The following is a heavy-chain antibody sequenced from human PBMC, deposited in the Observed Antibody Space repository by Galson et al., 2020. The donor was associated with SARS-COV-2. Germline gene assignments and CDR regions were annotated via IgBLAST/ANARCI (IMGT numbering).Heavy chain of an antibody. J-gene: IGHJ4*02. CDR1: GFPLSTSGVG. CDR3: AHRRSAVDAAYFDY. CDR2: IYWDDDK. D-gene: IGHD3-9*01. V-gene: IGHV2-5*02. Sequence: KMSGPTLVNPTQPLTLPCTFSGFPLSTSGVGVGWIRQPPGKALEWLALIYWDDDKRYSPSLKSRLTITKDTSKNQVVLTMTNMDPVDTATYYCAHRRSAVDAAYFDYWGQGTLVTVSS.